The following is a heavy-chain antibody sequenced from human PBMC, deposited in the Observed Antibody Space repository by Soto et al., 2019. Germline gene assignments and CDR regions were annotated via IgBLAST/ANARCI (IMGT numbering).Heavy chain of an antibody. CDR3: VRGVSAGLDY. D-gene: IGHD3-16*01. Sequence: GESLKISCKGSGYSFTSYWIGWVRQMPGKGLECMGIIYPGDSDTRYSPSFQGQVTISVDKSISTAYLQWSSLKASDNAMHYCVRGVSAGLDYWGRGTLVTVSS. CDR2: IYPGDSDT. CDR1: GYSFTSYW. V-gene: IGHV5-51*01. J-gene: IGHJ4*02.